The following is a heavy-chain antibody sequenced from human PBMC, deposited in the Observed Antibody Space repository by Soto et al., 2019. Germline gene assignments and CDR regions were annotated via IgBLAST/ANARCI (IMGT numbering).Heavy chain of an antibody. CDR2: ISSSSSTI. D-gene: IGHD4-17*01. J-gene: IGHJ6*02. CDR1: GFTFSSYS. CDR3: AREFGAYAHYYYGLCV. Sequence: EVQLVESGGGLVQPGGSLRLSCAASGFTFSSYSMNWVRQAPGKGLEWVSYISSSSSTIYYADSVKGRLTISRDNPKNSLYLHVSSQREVDTGVYYCAREFGAYAHYYYGLCVWGPGTTVTVS. V-gene: IGHV3-48*02.